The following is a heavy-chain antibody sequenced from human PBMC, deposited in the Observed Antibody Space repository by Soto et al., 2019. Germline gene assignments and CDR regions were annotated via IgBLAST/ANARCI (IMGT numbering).Heavy chain of an antibody. CDR2: ISSYNGDT. V-gene: IGHV1-18*01. CDR1: GYTFTRSG. J-gene: IGHJ6*02. Sequence: GASVKVSCKASGYTFTRSGISWVRQAPRQGPEWMGWISSYNGDTNYAQTFQGRVTMTTDTSTSTAYMELRSLRSDDTAVYYCAREGVAPYYYYGMDVWGQGTPVTSP. CDR3: AREGVAPYYYYGMDV. D-gene: IGHD5-12*01.